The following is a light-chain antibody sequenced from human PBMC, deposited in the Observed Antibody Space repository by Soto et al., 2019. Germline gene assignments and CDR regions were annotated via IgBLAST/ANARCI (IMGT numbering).Light chain of an antibody. CDR2: KAS. V-gene: IGKV1-5*03. J-gene: IGKJ1*01. CDR1: QPISNW. CDR3: QLYSSYSPWT. Sequence: IQMPQPPSTLSASIGDRVTITCRARQPISNWLAWYQQKPGKAPKLLIYKASTLESGFPSRFSGSESGTEFTLTISSLQPDDFGTYYCQLYSSYSPWTFGQGTKVDIK.